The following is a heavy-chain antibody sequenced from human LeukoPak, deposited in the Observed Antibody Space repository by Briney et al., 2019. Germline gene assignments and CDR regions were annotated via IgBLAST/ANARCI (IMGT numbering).Heavy chain of an antibody. V-gene: IGHV1-69*04. J-gene: IGHJ6*02. D-gene: IGHD1-26*01. Sequence: SVKVSCKASGGTFSSYAISWVRQAPGQGLEWIGRIIPILGIANYTQKFQGRVTITADKSTSTAYMELSSLRSEDTAVYYCARVIVNYYYYGMDVWGQGTTVTVSS. CDR2: IIPILGIA. CDR3: ARVIVNYYYYGMDV. CDR1: GGTFSSYA.